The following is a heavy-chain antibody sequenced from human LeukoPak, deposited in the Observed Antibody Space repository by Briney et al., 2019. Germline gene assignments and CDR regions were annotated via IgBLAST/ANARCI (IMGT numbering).Heavy chain of an antibody. J-gene: IGHJ4*02. Sequence: GGSLRLSCAVSGFTFSNYWMSWVRQAPGKGLEWVGNIKQDGSEKYYVDSVKGRFTISRDNAKNSLYLQMNSLRAEDTAVYYCAKARDFGGFDYWGQGTLVTVSS. CDR1: GFTFSNYW. CDR2: IKQDGSEK. V-gene: IGHV3-7*01. CDR3: AKARDFGGFDY. D-gene: IGHD3-10*01.